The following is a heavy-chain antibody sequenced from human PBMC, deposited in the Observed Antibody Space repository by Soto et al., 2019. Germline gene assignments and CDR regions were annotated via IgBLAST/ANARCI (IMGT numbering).Heavy chain of an antibody. CDR1: GFTFSNYW. CDR3: AREDCVGGSCYSLAGSFYYYMDA. Sequence: EVQLVESGGGLVQPGGSLRLSCAASGFTFSNYWMYWVRQAPGKGLEWVSRINSDGSVASYADSVKGRLTISRDNVKNTLYLQMDSLRAEDTAVYYCAREDCVGGSCYSLAGSFYYYMDAWGKGTTVTV. CDR2: INSDGSVA. V-gene: IGHV3-74*01. J-gene: IGHJ6*03. D-gene: IGHD2-15*01.